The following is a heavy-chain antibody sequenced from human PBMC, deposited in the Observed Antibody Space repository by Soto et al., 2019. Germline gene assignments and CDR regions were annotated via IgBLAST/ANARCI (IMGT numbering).Heavy chain of an antibody. J-gene: IGHJ4*02. CDR2: IIPIFGTA. CDR3: ARVASIGLWTTYFDY. CDR1: GGTFSSYA. D-gene: IGHD3-10*01. V-gene: IGHV1-69*01. Sequence: QVQLVQSGAEVKKPGSSVEVCCKASGGTFSSYAISWVRQAPGQGLEWMGGIIPIFGTANYAQKFQGRVTITADESTSTAYMELSSLRSEDTAVYYCARVASIGLWTTYFDYWGQGTLVTVSS.